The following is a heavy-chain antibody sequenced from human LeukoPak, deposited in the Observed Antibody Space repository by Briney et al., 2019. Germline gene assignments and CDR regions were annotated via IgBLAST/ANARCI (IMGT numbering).Heavy chain of an antibody. CDR2: ISSDGTNK. Sequence: PGGSLRLSCAASGFTFNNYAMHWVRQAPGKGLEWVADISSDGTNKYYADSVKGRFTISRDNSKNTLYLQMNSLRAEDTAVYYCAKGGEVGVVISYFDYWGQGTLVTVSS. V-gene: IGHV3-30-3*01. J-gene: IGHJ4*02. D-gene: IGHD3-3*01. CDR1: GFTFNNYA. CDR3: AKGGEVGVVISYFDY.